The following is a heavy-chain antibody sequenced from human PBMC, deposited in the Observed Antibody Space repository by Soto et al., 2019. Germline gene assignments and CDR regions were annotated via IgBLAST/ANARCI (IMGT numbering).Heavy chain of an antibody. Sequence: PSETLSLTCAVYGGSFSGYYWSWIRQPPGKGLEWIGEINHSGSTNYNPSLKSRVTISVDTSKNQFSLKLSSVTAADTAVYYCARDSETVQATRRMVINQAFDYWGQGTLVTVSS. CDR2: INHSGST. V-gene: IGHV4-34*01. D-gene: IGHD3-22*01. J-gene: IGHJ4*02. CDR3: ARDSETVQATRRMVINQAFDY. CDR1: GGSFSGYY.